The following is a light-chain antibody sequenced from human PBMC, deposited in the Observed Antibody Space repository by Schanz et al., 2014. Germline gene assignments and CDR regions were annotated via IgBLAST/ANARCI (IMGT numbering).Light chain of an antibody. V-gene: IGLV1-44*01. Sequence: QSVLTQPPSASGTPGQRVTISCSGSNSNIGSNLVTWYQQLPGTAPKLLIHNNNQRPSGVPDRFSGSKSGTSASLAISGLQSEDEADYYCAAWDDSLNGYVLGTGTKLTVL. CDR3: AAWDDSLNGYV. CDR2: NNN. J-gene: IGLJ1*01. CDR1: NSNIGSNL.